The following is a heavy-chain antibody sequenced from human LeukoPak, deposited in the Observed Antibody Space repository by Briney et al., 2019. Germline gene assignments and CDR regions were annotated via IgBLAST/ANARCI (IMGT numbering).Heavy chain of an antibody. CDR1: GYTFTSYY. CDR2: INPSGGST. V-gene: IGHV1-46*01. CDR3: ARTDTIFGVVRPFDP. J-gene: IGHJ5*02. D-gene: IGHD3-3*01. Sequence: ASVKVSCKASGYTFTSYYMHWVRQAPGQGLEWMGIINPSGGSTSYAQKFQGRVTMTRNTSISTAYMELSSLRSEDTAVYYCARTDTIFGVVRPFDPWGQGTLVTVSS.